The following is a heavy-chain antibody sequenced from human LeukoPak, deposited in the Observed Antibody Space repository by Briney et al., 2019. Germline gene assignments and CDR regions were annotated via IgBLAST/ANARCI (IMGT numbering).Heavy chain of an antibody. J-gene: IGHJ4*02. CDR2: ISSSSSNI. Sequence: GGSLRLSCAASGFTFSSYSMNWVRQAPGKGLEWVSYISSSSSNIYYTDSVKGRFTISRDNAKNSLYLQMNSLRAEDTAVYYCARDGGGSLNFDYWGQGTLVTVSS. D-gene: IGHD1-26*01. CDR1: GFTFSSYS. CDR3: ARDGGGSLNFDY. V-gene: IGHV3-48*01.